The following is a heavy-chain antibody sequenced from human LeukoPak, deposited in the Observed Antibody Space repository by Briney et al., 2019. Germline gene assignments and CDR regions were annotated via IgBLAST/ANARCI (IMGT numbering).Heavy chain of an antibody. J-gene: IGHJ4*02. D-gene: IGHD2-8*01. CDR3: AKRNGYSFDY. Sequence: GGSLRLSCVASGFTFSSYAMSWVRQAPGKGLEWVSVITASGGSTFYADSVKGRFTISRDNSKNTLYLQMSSLGADDTAVYYCAKRNGYSFDYWGQGTLVTVSS. CDR1: GFTFSSYA. CDR2: ITASGGST. V-gene: IGHV3-23*01.